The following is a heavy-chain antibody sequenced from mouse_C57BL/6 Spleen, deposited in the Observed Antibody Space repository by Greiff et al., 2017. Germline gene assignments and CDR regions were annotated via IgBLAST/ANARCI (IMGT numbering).Heavy chain of an antibody. CDR2: IDPSDSET. CDR3: SRSAMVTYAMDY. J-gene: IGHJ4*01. D-gene: IGHD2-2*01. CDR1: GYTFTSYW. Sequence: VQLQQPGAELVRPGSSVKLSCKASGYTFTSYWMHWVKQRPIQGLEWIGNIDPSDSETHYNQKFKDKATLTVDKSSSTAYMQLRSLPSEDSAVYYCSRSAMVTYAMDYWGQGTSVTVSS. V-gene: IGHV1-52*01.